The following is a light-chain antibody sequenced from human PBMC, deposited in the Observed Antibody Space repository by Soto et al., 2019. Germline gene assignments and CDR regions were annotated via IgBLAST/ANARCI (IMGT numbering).Light chain of an antibody. CDR1: QSISTW. V-gene: IGKV1-5*03. J-gene: IGKJ1*01. CDR2: KAS. Sequence: DIQMTQSPSTLSASVGDRVTITCRASQSISTWLAWYQQKPGKAPNLLIYKASSLKSGVPSSFSGSGSGTEFTLTITSLQPDDFATYYCQQYNSSPWTFGQGTKVEMK. CDR3: QQYNSSPWT.